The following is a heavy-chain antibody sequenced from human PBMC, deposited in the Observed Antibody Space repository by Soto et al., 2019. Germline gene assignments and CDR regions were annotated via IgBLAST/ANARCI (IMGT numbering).Heavy chain of an antibody. D-gene: IGHD1-1*01. CDR1: GFTFSSYS. J-gene: IGHJ4*02. V-gene: IGHV3-21*01. Sequence: GGSLRLSCAASGFTFSSYSMNWVRQAPGKGLEWVSSISSSSSYIYYADSVKGRFTISRDNAKNSLYLQMNSLRAEDTAVYYCARDELEANKYYFDYWGQGTLVTVSS. CDR2: ISSSSSYI. CDR3: ARDELEANKYYFDY.